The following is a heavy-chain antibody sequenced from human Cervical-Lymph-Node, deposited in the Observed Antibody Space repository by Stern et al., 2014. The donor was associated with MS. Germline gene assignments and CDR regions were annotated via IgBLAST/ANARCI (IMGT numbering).Heavy chain of an antibody. D-gene: IGHD4-17*01. J-gene: IGHJ3*02. V-gene: IGHV4-30-2*01. Sequence: QVQLQESGSGLVKPSQTLSLTCAVSGGSISSGGYSWSWIRQPPGQGLEWIGYIYHSGSTYYNPSLKSRVTISVNSSKTQFSLKLSSVTAAVTAVYYCARSSTVTPNAFDIWGQGTMVTVSS. CDR3: ARSSTVTPNAFDI. CDR1: GGSISSGGYS. CDR2: IYHSGST.